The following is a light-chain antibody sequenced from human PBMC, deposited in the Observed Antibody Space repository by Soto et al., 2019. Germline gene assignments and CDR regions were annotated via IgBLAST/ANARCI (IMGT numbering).Light chain of an antibody. V-gene: IGLV2-14*01. CDR3: SSYTGNHALV. CDR2: EVS. CDR1: SSDVGGYKY. J-gene: IGLJ2*01. Sequence: QSVLTQPASVSGSPGQSITISCTGTSSDVGGYKYVSWYQQHPDKAPELIIYEVSNRPSEISNRFSGSKSANTAFLTISGLQPEDEADYYCSSYTGNHALVFGGGTQLTVL.